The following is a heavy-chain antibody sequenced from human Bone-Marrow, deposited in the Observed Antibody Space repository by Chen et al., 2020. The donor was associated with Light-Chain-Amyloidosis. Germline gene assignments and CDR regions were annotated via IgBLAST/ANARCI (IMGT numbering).Heavy chain of an antibody. CDR2: IYAEGST. V-gene: IGHV3-53*02. J-gene: IGHJ4*02. CDR1: GFSVSATH. CDR3: ARVMTGTEKDY. Sequence: EVQLVEIGGTLVQPGGSLTISCVVSGFSVSATHMSWVRQATGKGLECVSVIYAEGSTYNADSVKGRFTISRDNSKNTLFLQMNSLTVEDTAVYYCARVMTGTEKDYWGQGTPVTVSS. D-gene: IGHD3-9*01.